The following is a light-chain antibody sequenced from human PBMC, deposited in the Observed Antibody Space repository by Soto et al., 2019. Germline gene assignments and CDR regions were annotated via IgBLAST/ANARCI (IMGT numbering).Light chain of an antibody. J-gene: IGKJ1*01. CDR2: DAS. V-gene: IGKV1-5*01. CDR1: QSVRSW. CDR3: QQYNDWPS. Sequence: DIQMTQSPSTLSASVGDRVTITCRASQSVRSWLAWYQQKPGTAPKLLIFDASRLESGVPSRFSGSASGTEFTLTISSLQSEDFAVYYCQQYNDWPSFGQGTKVDIK.